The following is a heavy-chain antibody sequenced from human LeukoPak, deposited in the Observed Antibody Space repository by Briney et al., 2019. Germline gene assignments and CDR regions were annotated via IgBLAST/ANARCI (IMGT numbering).Heavy chain of an antibody. J-gene: IGHJ4*02. D-gene: IGHD3-22*01. Sequence: SETLSLTCTVSGGSISSGGYYWSWIRHHPGKGLEWIGYIYYSGSTYYNPSLKSRVTISVDTSKNQFSLKLSSVTAADTAVYYCSANYYDSSGYYYDFDYWGQGTLVTVSS. CDR1: GGSISSGGYY. CDR2: IYYSGST. CDR3: SANYYDSSGYYYDFDY. V-gene: IGHV4-31*03.